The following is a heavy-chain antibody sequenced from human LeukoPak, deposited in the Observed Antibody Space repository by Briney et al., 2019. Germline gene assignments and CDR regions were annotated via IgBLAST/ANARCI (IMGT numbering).Heavy chain of an antibody. J-gene: IGHJ4*02. CDR2: IKQDGSEK. CDR1: GFTFSDYW. V-gene: IGHV3-7*01. Sequence: GGSLRLSCAASGFTFSDYWMSWVRQALGKGLEWVANIKQDGSEKYYVDSVEGRFTISRDNAKNSLYLQMNSLRAEDTAVYYCARPQIVLDDWGQGTLVTVSS. CDR3: ARPQIVLDD. D-gene: IGHD3-22*01.